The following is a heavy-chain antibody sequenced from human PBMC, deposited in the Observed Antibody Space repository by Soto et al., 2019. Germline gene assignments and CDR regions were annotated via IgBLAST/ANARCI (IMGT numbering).Heavy chain of an antibody. CDR2: IDWDDDK. V-gene: IGHV2-70*01. D-gene: IGHD3-16*02. CDR1: GFSLSTSGMC. J-gene: IGHJ4*02. Sequence: SGPTLVNPTQTLTLTCTFSGFSLSTSGMCVSWLRQPPGKALEWLALIDWDDDKYYSTPLKTRLTISKDTSKNQVVLTVTNMDPVDTATYFCARLSYRSFNFDYWGQGTLVTVSS. CDR3: ARLSYRSFNFDY.